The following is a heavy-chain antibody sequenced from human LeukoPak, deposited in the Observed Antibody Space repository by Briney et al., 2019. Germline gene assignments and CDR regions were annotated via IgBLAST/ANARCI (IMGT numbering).Heavy chain of an antibody. Sequence: SVKVSCKASGGTFSSYAISWVRQAPGQGLDWMGRIIPIFGTANYAQKFQGRVTITTDESTSTAYMELSSLRSEDTAVYYCASSVVEATSKNAPDYWGQGTLVTVSS. V-gene: IGHV1-69*05. J-gene: IGHJ4*02. D-gene: IGHD2-2*01. CDR1: GGTFSSYA. CDR3: ASSVVEATSKNAPDY. CDR2: IIPIFGTA.